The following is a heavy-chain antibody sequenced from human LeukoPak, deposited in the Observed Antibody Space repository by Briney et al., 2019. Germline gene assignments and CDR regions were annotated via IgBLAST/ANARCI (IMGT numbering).Heavy chain of an antibody. V-gene: IGHV4-39*01. Sequence: PSETLSLTCTVSGGSISSSSYYWGWIRQPPGKGLEWIGSIYYSGSTYYNPSLKSRVTISVDTSKNQFSLKLSSVTAADTAVYYCARPRVGERLPTWFDPGAREPWSPSPQ. D-gene: IGHD2-21*01. CDR1: GGSISSSSYY. CDR2: IYYSGST. J-gene: IGHJ5*02. CDR3: ARPRVGERLPTWFDP.